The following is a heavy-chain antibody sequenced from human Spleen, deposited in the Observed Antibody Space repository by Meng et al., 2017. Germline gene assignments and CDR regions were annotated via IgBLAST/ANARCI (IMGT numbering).Heavy chain of an antibody. Sequence: QPQLQESGSGLVKPSQTLSLNCAVSGGSISSGGYSWSWIRQQPGKGLEWIGYIYHSGSTYYNPSLKSRVTISVDRSKNQFSLKLTSVTAADTAVYYCARDLPYASGAGGFDPWGQGTLVTVSS. J-gene: IGHJ5*02. CDR2: IYHSGST. V-gene: IGHV4-30-2*01. CDR1: GGSISSGGYS. D-gene: IGHD3-10*01. CDR3: ARDLPYASGAGGFDP.